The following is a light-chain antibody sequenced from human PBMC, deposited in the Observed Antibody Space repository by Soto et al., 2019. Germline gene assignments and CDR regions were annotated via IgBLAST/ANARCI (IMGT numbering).Light chain of an antibody. V-gene: IGKV3-20*01. CDR1: QSVSSSF. Sequence: EIVLTQSPGTLSLSPGERATLSCRASQSVSSSFLAWYQQKPGQAPRLLIYGASNRATGIPDRFSGSGSGTDFTLTISRLEPEDFAVYDCQQYVTSHWAFGQGTKVAIE. CDR3: QQYVTSHWA. CDR2: GAS. J-gene: IGKJ1*01.